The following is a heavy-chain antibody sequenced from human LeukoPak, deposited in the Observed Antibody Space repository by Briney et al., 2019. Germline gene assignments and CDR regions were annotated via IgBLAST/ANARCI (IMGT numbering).Heavy chain of an antibody. D-gene: IGHD2-15*01. CDR3: ARDRYGYCGGGSCFLFDY. J-gene: IGHJ4*02. V-gene: IGHV1-18*04. CDR1: GYSFHDFG. Sequence: ASVKVSCKASGYSFHDFGISWVRQAPGQGLEWMGWISTEIGNTNYAQRLRGRVTMTRDTSTSTVYMELTSLRSDDTAVYYCARDRYGYCGGGSCFLFDYRGQGTLVTVSS. CDR2: ISTEIGNT.